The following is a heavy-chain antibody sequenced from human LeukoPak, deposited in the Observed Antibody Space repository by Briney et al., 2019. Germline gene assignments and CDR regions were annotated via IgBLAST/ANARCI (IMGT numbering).Heavy chain of an antibody. CDR1: GFTFRSYG. V-gene: IGHV3-30*02. D-gene: IGHD5-18*01. CDR3: AKGAVRGYFSSGY. J-gene: IGHJ4*02. CDR2: IWYDGSNK. Sequence: GGSLRLSCVASGFTFRSYGMHWVRQAPGKGLEWVAIIWYDGSNKYYADSVKGRFTISRDNSKNTLYLQMNSLRAEDTAVYYCAKGAVRGYFSSGYWGQGTLVTVSS.